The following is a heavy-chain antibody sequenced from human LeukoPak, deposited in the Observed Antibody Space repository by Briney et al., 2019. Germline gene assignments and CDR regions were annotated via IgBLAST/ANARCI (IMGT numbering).Heavy chain of an antibody. D-gene: IGHD2-15*01. Sequence: PSETLSLTCTVSGYSISSGYYWGWIRQPPGKGLEWIGSIYHSGSTYYNPSLKSRVTISVDTSKNQFSLKLSSVTAADTAVYYCARLPLAYYYYMDVWGKGTTITISS. CDR2: IYHSGST. CDR1: GYSISSGYY. V-gene: IGHV4-38-2*02. CDR3: ARLPLAYYYYMDV. J-gene: IGHJ6*03.